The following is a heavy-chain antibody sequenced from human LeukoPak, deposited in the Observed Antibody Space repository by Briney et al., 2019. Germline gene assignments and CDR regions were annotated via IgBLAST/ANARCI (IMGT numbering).Heavy chain of an antibody. CDR2: LSGSGGST. D-gene: IGHD5-18*01. J-gene: IGHJ4*02. V-gene: IGHV3-23*01. Sequence: GGSLRLSCAASEFTFSSYAMGWVRQAPGKGLEWVSGLSGSGGSTYYADSVKGRFTISRDNSKNTLYLQMNSLRAEDTAVYYCARTRGYSYGTYYFDYWGQGTLVTVPS. CDR1: EFTFSSYA. CDR3: ARTRGYSYGTYYFDY.